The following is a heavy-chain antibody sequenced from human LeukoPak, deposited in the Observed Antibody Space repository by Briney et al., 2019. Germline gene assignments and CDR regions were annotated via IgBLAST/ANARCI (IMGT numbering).Heavy chain of an antibody. CDR3: ARSWDYYDRGSFWFDY. J-gene: IGHJ4*02. V-gene: IGHV3-48*01. CDR1: GFTFSSYS. CDR2: ISSSSSTI. D-gene: IGHD3-22*01. Sequence: GGSLRLSCAASGFTFSSYSMNWVRQAPGKGLEWVSYISSSSSTIYYADSVKGRFTISRDNAKNSLYLQMNSLRAEDTAVYYCARSWDYYDRGSFWFDYWGQGTLVTVSS.